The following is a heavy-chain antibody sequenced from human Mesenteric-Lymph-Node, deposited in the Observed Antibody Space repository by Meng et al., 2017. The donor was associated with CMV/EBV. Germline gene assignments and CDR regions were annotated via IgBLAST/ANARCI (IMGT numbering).Heavy chain of an antibody. CDR2: MNPNSGDT. CDR3: ARLRLLDWFLAGSYYGMDF. Sequence: ASVKVSCQASGYTFTGYDIYWVRQVTGHGLEWMGWMNPNSGDTGYAQKFQGRVTMTRNTSISTALMELSSLRSDDPAVYFWARLRLLDWFLAGSYYGMDFWGQGTTVTVSS. CDR1: GYTFTGYD. J-gene: IGHJ6*02. D-gene: IGHD3/OR15-3a*01. V-gene: IGHV1-8*01.